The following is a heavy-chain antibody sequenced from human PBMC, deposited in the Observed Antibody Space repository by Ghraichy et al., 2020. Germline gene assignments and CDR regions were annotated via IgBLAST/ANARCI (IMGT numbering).Heavy chain of an antibody. J-gene: IGHJ4*02. CDR1: GGSISSYY. CDR3: ARFSRDYDSSGYADY. CDR2: IYYSGST. Sequence: SETLSLTCTVSGGSISSYYWSWIRQPPGKGLEWIGYIYYSGSTNYNPSLKSRVTISVDTSKNQFSLKLSSVTAADTAVYYCARFSRDYDSSGYADYWGQGTLVTVSS. D-gene: IGHD3-22*01. V-gene: IGHV4-59*01.